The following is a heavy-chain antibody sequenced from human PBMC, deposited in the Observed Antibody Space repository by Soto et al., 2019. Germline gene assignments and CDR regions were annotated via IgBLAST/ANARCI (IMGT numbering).Heavy chain of an antibody. D-gene: IGHD3-3*01. CDR1: GGSFSGYY. CDR2: INHSGST. J-gene: IGHJ6*02. Sequence: PSETLSLTCAVYGGSFSGYYWNWIRQPPGKGQEWIGEINHSGSTNYNPSLKSRVTISVDTSKNQFSLKLSSVTAADTAVYYCARVFGWSGYYSRYYYYGMDVWGQGTTVTVSS. CDR3: ARVFGWSGYYSRYYYYGMDV. V-gene: IGHV4-34*01.